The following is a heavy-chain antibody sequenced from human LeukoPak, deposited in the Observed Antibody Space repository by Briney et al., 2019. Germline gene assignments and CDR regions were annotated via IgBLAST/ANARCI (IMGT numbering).Heavy chain of an antibody. CDR1: GFTFSSYW. CDR3: AREEASDWYFDL. D-gene: IGHD3-3*01. Sequence: GGSLRLSCAASGFTFSSYWMHRVRQAPGKGLVWVSRINSDGSSTTYADSVKGRFTISRDNAKNTLYLQMNSLRAEDTAVYYCAREEASDWYFDLWGRGTLVTVSS. CDR2: INSDGSST. V-gene: IGHV3-74*01. J-gene: IGHJ2*01.